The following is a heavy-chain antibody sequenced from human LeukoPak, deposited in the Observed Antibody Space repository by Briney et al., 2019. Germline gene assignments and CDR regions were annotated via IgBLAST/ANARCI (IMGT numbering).Heavy chain of an antibody. CDR3: TRVRSYYGSGSYYFRPFDY. Sequence: GRSLRLSCTASGFTFGDYAMSWFRQAPGKGLEWVGFIRSKAYGGTTEYAASVKGRFTISRDDSKSIAYLQMNGLKTEDTAVYYCTRVRSYYGSGSYYFRPFDYWGQGTLVTVSS. J-gene: IGHJ4*02. CDR1: GFTFGDYA. V-gene: IGHV3-49*03. D-gene: IGHD3-10*01. CDR2: IRSKAYGGTT.